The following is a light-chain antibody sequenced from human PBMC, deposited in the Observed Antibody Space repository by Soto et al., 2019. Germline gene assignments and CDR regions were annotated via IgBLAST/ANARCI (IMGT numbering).Light chain of an antibody. CDR1: SSNIGAGYD. J-gene: IGLJ1*01. CDR2: ANS. CDR3: QSYDSSLSALYV. Sequence: QSVLTQPPSVSGAPGQRVTISCTGSSSNIGAGYDVHWYQQLPGTAPKLLIYANSNRPSGVPDRFSGSKSGTSASLAITGLQAEDEADYYCQSYDSSLSALYVFGTGTQLTVL. V-gene: IGLV1-40*01.